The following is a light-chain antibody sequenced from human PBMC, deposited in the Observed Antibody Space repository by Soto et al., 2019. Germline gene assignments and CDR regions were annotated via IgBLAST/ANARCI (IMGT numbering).Light chain of an antibody. Sequence: EIVLTQPPGTLSLSPGDRATLSCRASQTIGTYLAWYQQKPGQAPRLLVHGASTRATGIPDRFSGGGSGTDFPPTISSLEPEVFAVFFGKKYGPSPPISSGPGTKVDIK. V-gene: IGKV3-20*01. CDR1: QTIGTY. CDR2: GAS. CDR3: KKYGPSPPIS. J-gene: IGKJ3*01.